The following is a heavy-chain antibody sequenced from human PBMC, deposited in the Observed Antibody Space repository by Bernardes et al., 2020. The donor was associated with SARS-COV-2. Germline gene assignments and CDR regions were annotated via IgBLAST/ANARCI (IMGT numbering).Heavy chain of an antibody. D-gene: IGHD6-19*01. Sequence: ASVKVSCKVSGYTLTALSMHWVRQAPGQGLEWMGGFDPEDGETIYAQKFQGRVTMTADTSTDTAYMELSSLRSEDTAVYYCATDVAVAGSPGLYYYYYGMDVWEQGTTVTGSS. CDR3: ATDVAVAGSPGLYYYYYGMDV. CDR1: GYTLTALS. J-gene: IGHJ6*01. CDR2: FDPEDGET. V-gene: IGHV1-24*01.